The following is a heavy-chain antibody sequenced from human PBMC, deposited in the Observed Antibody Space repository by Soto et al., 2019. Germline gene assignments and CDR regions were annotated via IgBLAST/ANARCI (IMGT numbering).Heavy chain of an antibody. Sequence: GASVKVSCKASGYTFTSYAMHWVRQAPGQRLEWMGWINAGNGNTKYSQKFQGRVTITRDTSASTAYMELSSLRSEDTAVYYCARDSLVGGLYYHDSSGYPTNWFDPWGQGTLVTVSS. V-gene: IGHV1-3*01. CDR1: GYTFTSYA. CDR2: INAGNGNT. D-gene: IGHD3-22*01. J-gene: IGHJ5*02. CDR3: ARDSLVGGLYYHDSSGYPTNWFDP.